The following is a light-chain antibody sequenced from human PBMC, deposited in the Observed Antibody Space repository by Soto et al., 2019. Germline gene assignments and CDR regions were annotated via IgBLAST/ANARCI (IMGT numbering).Light chain of an antibody. CDR2: EVS. CDR3: SSYAGSNIYVV. Sequence: QSALTQPPSASGSPGQSVTISCTGTGSDVGGYNYVSWYQHHPGKAPKLMLYEVSTRPSGVPDRFSGSKSGNTASLTVSGLHAEDEADYYCSSYAGSNIYVVLGGGTQLTVL. CDR1: GSDVGGYNY. J-gene: IGLJ2*01. V-gene: IGLV2-8*01.